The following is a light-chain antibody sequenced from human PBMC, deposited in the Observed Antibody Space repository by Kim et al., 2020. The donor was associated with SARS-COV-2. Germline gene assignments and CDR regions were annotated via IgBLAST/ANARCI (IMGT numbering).Light chain of an antibody. V-gene: IGKV3-11*01. CDR1: QSGSNF. CDR2: DAS. Sequence: FSPRETATLSCRASQSGSNFLAWYQQKPGQAPRLLIYDASNRAPGIPARFSGSGSGTDFTLTISSLEPEDFAVYYCQQRTNWPPFTFGQGTKLEI. CDR3: QQRTNWPPFT. J-gene: IGKJ2*01.